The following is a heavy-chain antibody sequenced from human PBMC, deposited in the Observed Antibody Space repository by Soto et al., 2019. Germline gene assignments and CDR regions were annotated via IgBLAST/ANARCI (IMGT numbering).Heavy chain of an antibody. Sequence: GGSLRLSCAASGFTFSSYDFHWVRQTTGKGLEWVSAIGKAGDTYYAGSVKGRFSISRENAKSSLYLQMNSLRAGDTAVYYCTRGADGFDYWGQGALVTVSS. CDR1: GFTFSSYD. CDR3: TRGADGFDY. V-gene: IGHV3-13*01. D-gene: IGHD3-16*01. CDR2: IGKAGDT. J-gene: IGHJ4*02.